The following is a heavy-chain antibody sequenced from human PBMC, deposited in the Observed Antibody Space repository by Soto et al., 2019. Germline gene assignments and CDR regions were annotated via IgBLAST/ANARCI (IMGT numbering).Heavy chain of an antibody. V-gene: IGHV1-18*01. CDR3: ARDQPITRYSYAFDI. CDR2: ISAYNGNT. J-gene: IGHJ3*02. Sequence: ASVKVSCKASGYTFTSYGISWVRQAPGQGLEWMGWISAYNGNTNYAQKLQGRVTMTTDTSTSTAYMELRSLRSDDTAVYYCARDQPITRYSYAFDIWGRGTMVTVSS. D-gene: IGHD1-20*01. CDR1: GYTFTSYG.